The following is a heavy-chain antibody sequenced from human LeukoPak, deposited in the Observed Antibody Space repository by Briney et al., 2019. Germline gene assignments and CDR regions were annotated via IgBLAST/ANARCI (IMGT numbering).Heavy chain of an antibody. Sequence: SVKVSCKASGGTFSSYAISWVRQAPGQGLEWMGGIIPIFGTANYAQKFQGRVTITADESTSTAYMELSSLRSEDTAVYYCAVRFLEWLLEDYWGQGTLVTVSS. D-gene: IGHD3-3*01. V-gene: IGHV1-69*13. CDR2: IIPIFGTA. CDR3: AVRFLEWLLEDY. CDR1: GGTFSSYA. J-gene: IGHJ4*02.